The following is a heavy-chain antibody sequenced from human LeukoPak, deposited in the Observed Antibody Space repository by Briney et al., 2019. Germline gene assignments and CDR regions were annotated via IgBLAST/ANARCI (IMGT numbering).Heavy chain of an antibody. V-gene: IGHV3-30*04. Sequence: PGGSLRLSCAASGSTFSSYVMHWVRQAPGKGLEWVAIISYDGSNEYYADSVKGRFTISRDNSKNTLYLQMNSLRAADTAIYYCASPGIAVAVGPWGQGTLVIVSS. J-gene: IGHJ5*02. CDR3: ASPGIAVAVGP. CDR1: GSTFSSYV. D-gene: IGHD6-19*01. CDR2: ISYDGSNE.